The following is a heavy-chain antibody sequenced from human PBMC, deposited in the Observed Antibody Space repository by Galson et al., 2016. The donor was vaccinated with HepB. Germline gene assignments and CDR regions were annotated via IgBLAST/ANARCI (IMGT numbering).Heavy chain of an antibody. Sequence: SETLSLTCTVSGGSISPYYWSWIRQPPGEGREWMGFIFDSGNSHYTRSHGSRVTMSVDMSKNQFSLELNSVTAADTAVYYCASRTGYTYGLDVWGQGTLVIVSS. CDR2: IFDSGNS. J-gene: IGHJ4*02. CDR3: ASRTGYTYGLDV. CDR1: GGSISPYY. D-gene: IGHD5-18*01. V-gene: IGHV4-59*13.